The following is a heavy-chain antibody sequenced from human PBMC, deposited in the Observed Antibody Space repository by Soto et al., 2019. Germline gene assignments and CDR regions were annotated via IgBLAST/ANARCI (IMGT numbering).Heavy chain of an antibody. CDR2: ISDDGSSK. J-gene: IGHJ4*02. CDR3: AKGPGIVVAGVDY. V-gene: IGHV3-30*18. D-gene: IGHD6-19*01. CDR1: GFTFSSYG. Sequence: GGSVRLSCAASGFTFSSYGMHWVRQAPGKGLEWVAVISDDGSSKYYADSVKGRFTISRDNSKNTLYVQMNSLRAEDTAVYYCAKGPGIVVAGVDYWGQGTLVTVSS.